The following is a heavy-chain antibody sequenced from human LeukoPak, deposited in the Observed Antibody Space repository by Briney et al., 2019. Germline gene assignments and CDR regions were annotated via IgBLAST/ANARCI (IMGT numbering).Heavy chain of an antibody. CDR1: GASITRGGFY. Sequence: PSETLSLTCTVSGASITRGGFYWTWIRRPPGKGLEWIGNVFHDGNTRYNPSLEGRVTISVDRSKNDFSLNLSSVTAADTAVYYCARGIWNSGSHFWGQGTLVTVSS. CDR3: ARGIWNSGSHF. CDR2: VFHDGNT. D-gene: IGHD1-26*01. J-gene: IGHJ4*02. V-gene: IGHV4-30-2*01.